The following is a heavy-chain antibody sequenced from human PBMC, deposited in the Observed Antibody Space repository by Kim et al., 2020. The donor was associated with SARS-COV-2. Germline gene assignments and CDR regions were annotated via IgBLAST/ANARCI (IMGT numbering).Heavy chain of an antibody. Sequence: GGSLRLSCAASGFIFSDHHLDWVRQAPGKGLEWVGRSTNKADSYTTLYAASVKGRFTISRDESKNSLYLQMNSLKTEDTAVYYCAKWDVCGQGTTVTVSS. V-gene: IGHV3-72*01. J-gene: IGHJ6*02. CDR3: AKWDV. CDR2: STNKADSYTT. CDR1: GFIFSDHH.